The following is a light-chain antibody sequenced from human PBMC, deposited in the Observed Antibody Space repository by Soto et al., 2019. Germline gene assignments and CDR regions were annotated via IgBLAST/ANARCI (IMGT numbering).Light chain of an antibody. Sequence: QSVLTQPASVSGSPGQSITISCTGTSSNVGGYNYVSWYQQHPGKAPKLMIYEVSNRPSGVSNRFSGSNSGNMASLTISGLEAEDEADYYCSSYTSSSARVFGGGTKLTVL. CDR3: SSYTSSSARV. CDR2: EVS. J-gene: IGLJ3*02. CDR1: SSNVGGYNY. V-gene: IGLV2-14*01.